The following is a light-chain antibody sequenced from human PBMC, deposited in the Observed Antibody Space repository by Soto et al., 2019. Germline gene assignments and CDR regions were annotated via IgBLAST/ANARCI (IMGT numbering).Light chain of an antibody. CDR3: AAWDDSLSDVV. J-gene: IGLJ2*01. CDR1: SSNIGSNF. Sequence: QSVLTQPPSASGTPGQRVTISCSGSSSNIGSNFAYWYQQLPGTAPKLLIYRNDQRPSGVPDRFSGSKSGTSASLAISGLRSEDEADYYCAAWDDSLSDVVFGGGTKLTVL. V-gene: IGLV1-47*01. CDR2: RND.